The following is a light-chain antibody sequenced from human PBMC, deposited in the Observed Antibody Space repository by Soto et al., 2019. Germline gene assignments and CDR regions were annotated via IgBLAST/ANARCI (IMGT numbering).Light chain of an antibody. CDR2: GAS. CDR1: QSVSSSY. Sequence: EIVLTQSACTLSLSPGERATLSWPASQSVSSSYLAWYQQKPGQAPRLLIYGASSRATGIPDRFSGSGSGKDFTLTISRLEPEHFAVYYCQQYGSSPPGWTFGQGTRLEIK. CDR3: QQYGSSPPGWT. V-gene: IGKV3-20*01. J-gene: IGKJ5*01.